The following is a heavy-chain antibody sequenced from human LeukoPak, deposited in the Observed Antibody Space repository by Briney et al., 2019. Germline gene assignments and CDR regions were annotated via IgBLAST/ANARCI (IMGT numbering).Heavy chain of an antibody. CDR2: LSGSGVSS. J-gene: IGHJ4*02. CDR1: GFTFSSYA. V-gene: IGHV3-23*01. D-gene: IGHD3-22*01. Sequence: GGSLRLSCAASGFTFSSYAMSWVRQAPGKGLEWVSSLSGSGVSSYYADSVKGRFTISRDNSKNTLYLQMNRLRAEDTAVYYCAKGPSAYYYLSYDYWGQGILVTVSS. CDR3: AKGPSAYYYLSYDY.